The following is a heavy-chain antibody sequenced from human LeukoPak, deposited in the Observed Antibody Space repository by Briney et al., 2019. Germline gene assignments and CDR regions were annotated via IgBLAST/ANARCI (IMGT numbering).Heavy chain of an antibody. Sequence: SETLSLTCTVSGGSISSGGYYWSWIRQPPGKGLEWIGEINHSGSTNYNPSLKSRVTISVDTSKNQFSLKLSSVTAADTAVYYCARGGYCSSTSCYTRPYDYWGQGTLVTVSS. CDR3: ARGGYCSSTSCYTRPYDY. V-gene: IGHV4-39*07. J-gene: IGHJ4*02. CDR1: GGSISSGGYY. D-gene: IGHD2-2*02. CDR2: INHSGST.